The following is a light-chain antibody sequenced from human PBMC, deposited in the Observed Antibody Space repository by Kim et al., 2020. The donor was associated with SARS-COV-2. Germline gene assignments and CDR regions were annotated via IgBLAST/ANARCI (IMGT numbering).Light chain of an antibody. V-gene: IGKV1-33*01. CDR1: HDISNY. CDR3: QQFETLPLT. CDR2: DTS. J-gene: IGKJ4*01. Sequence: DIQMTQSPSSLSASVGDRVTITCQASHDISNYLNWYQQKPGKAPKLVIYDTSNLETGVPSRFSGSGSGTDFTFTISSLQPEDIATYYCQQFETLPLTFGGGTQVDIK.